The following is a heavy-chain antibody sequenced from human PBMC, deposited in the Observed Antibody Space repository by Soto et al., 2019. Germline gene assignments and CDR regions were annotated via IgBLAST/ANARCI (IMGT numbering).Heavy chain of an antibody. V-gene: IGHV3-30-3*01. D-gene: IGHD3-10*01. Sequence: QVQLVESGGGVVQPGRSLRLSGAASGFTFSSYAMHWVRQAPGKGLEWVAVISFDGSNKYYADSVKDRFTVSRDTSKNTLYVQMNSLRAEDTDVSYCGRDGRFGNGDNVGFYCWCQGTLVTFSA. CDR1: GFTFSSYA. J-gene: IGHJ4*02. CDR3: GRDGRFGNGDNVGFYC. CDR2: ISFDGSNK.